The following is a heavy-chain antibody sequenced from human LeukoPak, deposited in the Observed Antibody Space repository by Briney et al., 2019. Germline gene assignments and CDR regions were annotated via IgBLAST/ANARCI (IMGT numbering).Heavy chain of an antibody. CDR1: GGSFSGYY. CDR2: INHSGST. D-gene: IGHD3-3*01. Sequence: SETLSLTCAVYGGSFSGYYWSWIRQPPGKGLEWIGEINHSGSTNYNPSLKSRVTISVDTSKNQVSLKLSSVTAADTAVYYCARESFGTDNYYYMDVWGKGTTVTVSS. J-gene: IGHJ6*03. CDR3: ARESFGTDNYYYMDV. V-gene: IGHV4-34*01.